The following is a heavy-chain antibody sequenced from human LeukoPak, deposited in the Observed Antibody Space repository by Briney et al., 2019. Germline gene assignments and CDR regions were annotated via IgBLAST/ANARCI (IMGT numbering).Heavy chain of an antibody. Sequence: GESLKISCQGSGSRFTSYWIAWVRQMPGKGLEWMGIIYPGDSDTTYSPSFQGQVTISADKSITTAYLQWSSLKASDTAMYYCARQRAGGLDYWGQGTLVTVSS. CDR3: ARQRAGGLDY. J-gene: IGHJ4*02. CDR2: IYPGDSDT. CDR1: GSRFTSYW. V-gene: IGHV5-51*01. D-gene: IGHD3-10*01.